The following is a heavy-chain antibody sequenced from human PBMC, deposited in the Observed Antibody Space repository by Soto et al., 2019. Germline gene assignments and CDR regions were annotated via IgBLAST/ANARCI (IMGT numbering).Heavy chain of an antibody. CDR1: GGSFSGYY. Sequence: SETLSLTCAVYGGSFSGYYWSWIRQPPGKGLEWIGEINHSGSTNYNPSLKSRVTISVDTSKNQFSLKLSSVTAADTAVYYCARGEGNDNGDYVLIFDYWGQGTLVTVSS. J-gene: IGHJ4*02. CDR3: ARGEGNDNGDYVLIFDY. D-gene: IGHD4-17*01. V-gene: IGHV4-34*01. CDR2: INHSGST.